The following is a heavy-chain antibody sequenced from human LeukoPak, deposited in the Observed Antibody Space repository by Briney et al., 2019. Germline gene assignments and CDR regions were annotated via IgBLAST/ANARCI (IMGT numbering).Heavy chain of an antibody. Sequence: GGSLRLSCAASGFTFSSYSMNWVRQAPGKGLEWVSSISSSSYIYYADSVKGRFTISRDNAKNSLYLQMNSLRAEDTAVYYCACVELAVPFDYWGQGTLVTVSS. V-gene: IGHV3-21*01. CDR2: ISSSSYI. CDR1: GFTFSSYS. CDR3: ACVELAVPFDY. D-gene: IGHD5-24*01. J-gene: IGHJ4*02.